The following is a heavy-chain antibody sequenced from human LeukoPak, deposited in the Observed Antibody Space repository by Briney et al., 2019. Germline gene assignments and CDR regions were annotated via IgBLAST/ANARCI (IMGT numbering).Heavy chain of an antibody. CDR1: GFTFGNAW. D-gene: IGHD4-17*01. V-gene: IGHV3-15*01. Sequence: KTGGPLSFSVEVSGFTFGNAWRGGSGRAQGKGRSWLGRIKSKTDGGTTDYAAPVKGRFTISRDDSKNTLYLQMNSLKTEDTAVYYCTTVWYGDPTEFDYWGQGTLVTVSS. CDR3: TTVWYGDPTEFDY. CDR2: IKSKTDGGTT. J-gene: IGHJ4*02.